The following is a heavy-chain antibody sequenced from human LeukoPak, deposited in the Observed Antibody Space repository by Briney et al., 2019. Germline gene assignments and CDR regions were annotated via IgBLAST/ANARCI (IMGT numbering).Heavy chain of an antibody. Sequence: GESLKISCKGSGYTITNYWIGWVRQMPGKGLEWMGIIYPGDSDTRYSPSFQGQVTISADKSISTAYLQWSSLKASDTAMYYCARRYCSGGSCYSGLDYWGQGTLVTVSS. J-gene: IGHJ4*02. CDR3: ARRYCSGGSCYSGLDY. CDR1: GYTITNYW. CDR2: IYPGDSDT. V-gene: IGHV5-51*01. D-gene: IGHD2-15*01.